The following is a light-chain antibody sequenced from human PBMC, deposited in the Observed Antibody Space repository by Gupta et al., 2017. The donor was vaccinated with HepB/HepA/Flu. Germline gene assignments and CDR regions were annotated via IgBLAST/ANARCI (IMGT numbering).Light chain of an antibody. J-gene: IGLJ1*01. CDR3: QAWDSSTSV. V-gene: IGLV3-1*01. CDR1: KLGDKY. Sequence: SSELTQPPSVSVSPGQTASITCSGDKLGDKYACWYQQKPGQSPVLVIYKDSKRPSGIPGRFSGSNSGNTATLTISGTQAMDEADYYCQAWDSSTSVFGTGTKVTVL. CDR2: KDS.